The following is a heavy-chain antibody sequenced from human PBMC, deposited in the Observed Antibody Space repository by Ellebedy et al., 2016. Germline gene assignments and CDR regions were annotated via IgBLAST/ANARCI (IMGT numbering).Heavy chain of an antibody. J-gene: IGHJ5*02. V-gene: IGHV4-61*01. CDR1: GGSISSSSHY. CDR3: ARGGAPGYGGKWFNP. D-gene: IGHD4-23*01. Sequence: SETLSLTXTVSGGSISSSSHYWSWIRQPPGKGLEWIGYIYYSGSTYYNPSLKSRVTISVDTSKNQFSLKLSSVTAADTAVYYCARGGAPGYGGKWFNPWGQGTLVTVSS. CDR2: IYYSGST.